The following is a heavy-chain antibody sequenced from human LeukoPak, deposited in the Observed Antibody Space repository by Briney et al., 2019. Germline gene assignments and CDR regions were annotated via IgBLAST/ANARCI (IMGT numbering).Heavy chain of an antibody. CDR3: ARDRETYYDFWSGYYTFDY. J-gene: IGHJ4*02. CDR2: IIPIFGTA. Sequence: GASVKVSCKASGGTFSSYAISWVRQAPGQGLEWMGGIIPIFGTANYAQKFQGRVTITADESTSTAYMELSGLRSEDTAVYYCARDRETYYDFWSGYYTFDYWGQGTLVTVSS. V-gene: IGHV1-69*13. CDR1: GGTFSSYA. D-gene: IGHD3-3*01.